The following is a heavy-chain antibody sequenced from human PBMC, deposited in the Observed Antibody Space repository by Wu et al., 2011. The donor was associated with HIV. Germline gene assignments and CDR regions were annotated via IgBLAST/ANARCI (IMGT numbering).Heavy chain of an antibody. D-gene: IGHD3-10*01. CDR3: ARGAGDHYYHYYHMDV. J-gene: IGHJ6*03. CDR1: GGTFSSYG. Sequence: QVQLVQSGAEVKKPGSSVKVSCKTSGGTFSSYGITWVRQAPGQGLEWTGGIIPIFETATYAQKFQGRVTITADKSTSTAYMELSSLRSEDTAVYYCARGAGDHYYHYYHMDVWGKGPRSPSP. CDR2: IIPIFETA. V-gene: IGHV1-69*06.